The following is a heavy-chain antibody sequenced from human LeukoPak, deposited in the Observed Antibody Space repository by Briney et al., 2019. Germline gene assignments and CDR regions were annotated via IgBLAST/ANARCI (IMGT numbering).Heavy chain of an antibody. Sequence: GGSLRLSCAASGFTFSSYSMNWVRQAPGKGLEWVSSISSSSSYIYYADSVKGRITISRDNAKNSLYLRMNSLRAEDTAVYYCARELRYVTFDYWGQGTLVTVSS. V-gene: IGHV3-21*01. D-gene: IGHD3-16*01. CDR2: ISSSSSYI. CDR3: ARELRYVTFDY. J-gene: IGHJ4*02. CDR1: GFTFSSYS.